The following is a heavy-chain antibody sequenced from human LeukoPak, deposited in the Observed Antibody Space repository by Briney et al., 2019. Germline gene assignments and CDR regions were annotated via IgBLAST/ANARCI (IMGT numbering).Heavy chain of an antibody. J-gene: IGHJ4*02. CDR3: ARGSYYDY. D-gene: IGHD1-26*01. Sequence: ASVKVSCKASGYTFTNYGISWVRQAPGQGLEWMGWISTYNGDTNYAQKFQGRVTMTTDTSTTTAYMGLRSLTSDDTALYFCARGSYYDYWGQGTLVTVSS. V-gene: IGHV1-18*01. CDR2: ISTYNGDT. CDR1: GYTFTNYG.